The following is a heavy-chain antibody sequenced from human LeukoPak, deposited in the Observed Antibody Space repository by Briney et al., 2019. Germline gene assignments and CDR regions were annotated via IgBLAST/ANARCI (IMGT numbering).Heavy chain of an antibody. CDR1: GDSVSSNSAS. D-gene: IGHD4/OR15-4a*01. CDR3: ASSDNYGGDAFDI. Sequence: SQTLSLTCAISGDSVSSNSASWNWIRQSPSRGLEWLGRTYYRSKWYNDYAISVKSRITINPDTSKNQFSLHLNSVTPEDTAVYYCASSDNYGGDAFDIWGQGTMVTVSS. V-gene: IGHV6-1*01. CDR2: TYYRSKWYN. J-gene: IGHJ3*02.